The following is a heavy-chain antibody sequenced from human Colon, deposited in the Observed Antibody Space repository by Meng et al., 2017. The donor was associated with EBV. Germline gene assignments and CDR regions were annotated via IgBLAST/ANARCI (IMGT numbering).Heavy chain of an antibody. D-gene: IGHD3-10*01. Sequence: HLHESCPRLRKPSRLLSLTCSVSGGAVDSDNWCNWVRQTPGKGLEWIGEISHSGTNNYNPSLKSRVTISIDKSKNQFSLKLTSVTAADTAVYYCARDYYASGFVFDLWGQGTLVTASS. V-gene: IGHV4-4*02. CDR3: ARDYYASGFVFDL. J-gene: IGHJ5*02. CDR2: ISHSGTN. CDR1: GGAVDSDNW.